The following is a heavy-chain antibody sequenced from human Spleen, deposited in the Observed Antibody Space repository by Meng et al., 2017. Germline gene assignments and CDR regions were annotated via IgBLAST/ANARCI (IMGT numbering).Heavy chain of an antibody. CDR1: GGSISSSIYY. D-gene: IGHD6-6*01. Sequence: QLQLQESGPGLVKPSETLPLTCTFSGGSISSSIYYWGWIRQPPGKGLEWIGSVHYTGATYYNPSLKSRVTISVDTSKNQFSLKLSSVTAADTAVYYCAKVHSNSPYFDYWGQGTLVTVSS. CDR3: AKVHSNSPYFDY. V-gene: IGHV4-39*07. CDR2: VHYTGAT. J-gene: IGHJ4*02.